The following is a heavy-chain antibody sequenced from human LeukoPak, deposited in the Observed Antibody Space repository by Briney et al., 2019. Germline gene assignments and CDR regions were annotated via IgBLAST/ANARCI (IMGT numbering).Heavy chain of an antibody. V-gene: IGHV1-69*04. CDR3: ARARGYSYGYDY. CDR1: GGTFSSYA. J-gene: IGHJ4*02. CDR2: IIPILGIA. D-gene: IGHD5-18*01. Sequence: ASVKVSCKASGGTFSSYAISWVRQAPGQGLEWMGRIIPILGIANYAQKFQGRVTITADKSTSTAYTELSSLRSEDTAVYYCARARGYSYGYDYWGQGTLVTVSS.